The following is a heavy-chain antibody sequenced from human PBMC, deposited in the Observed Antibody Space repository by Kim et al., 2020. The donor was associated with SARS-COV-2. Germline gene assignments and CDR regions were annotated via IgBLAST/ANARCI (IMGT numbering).Heavy chain of an antibody. Sequence: VKGRFTISRDNSKNTLYLQMNSLRAEDTAVYYCAREQRGYSYGYNPILDYWGQGTLVPVSS. CDR3: AREQRGYSYGYNPILDY. J-gene: IGHJ4*02. V-gene: IGHV3-30*07. D-gene: IGHD5-18*01.